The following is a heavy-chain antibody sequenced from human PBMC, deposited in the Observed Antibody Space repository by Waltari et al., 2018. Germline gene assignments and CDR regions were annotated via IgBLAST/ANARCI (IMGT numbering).Heavy chain of an antibody. J-gene: IGHJ5*02. CDR2: INHSGST. CDR1: GGSFSGYY. CDR3: ARGLLLLWFRESRELDP. V-gene: IGHV4-34*01. D-gene: IGHD3-10*01. Sequence: QVQLQQWGAGLLKPSETLSLTCAFYGGSFSGYYWSWIRQPPGKGLEWIGEINHSGSTNYNPSLKSRVTISVDTSKNQFSLKLSSVTAADTAVYYCARGLLLLWFRESRELDPWGQGTLVTVSS.